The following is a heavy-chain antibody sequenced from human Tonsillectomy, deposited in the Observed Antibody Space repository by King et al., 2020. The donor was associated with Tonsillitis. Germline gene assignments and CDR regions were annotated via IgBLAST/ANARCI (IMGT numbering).Heavy chain of an antibody. CDR1: GGSISNYY. J-gene: IGHJ4*02. CDR3: ARASSGSPRSHFDY. V-gene: IGHV4-59*01. Sequence: VQLQESGPGLVKPSETLSLMCTVSGGSISNYYWSWIRPPPGKGLEWIGYIYYSGSTNYNPSLKSRVTISVDTSKNQFSLKLRSVTAADTAVYYCARASSGSPRSHFDYWGQGTLVTVSS. CDR2: IYYSGST. D-gene: IGHD3-22*01.